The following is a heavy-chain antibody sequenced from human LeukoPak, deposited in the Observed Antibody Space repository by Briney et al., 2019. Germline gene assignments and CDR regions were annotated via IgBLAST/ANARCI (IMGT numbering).Heavy chain of an antibody. CDR3: ANHCSSTSCLSTRGS. CDR2: IIESGGSA. Sequence: PWGSLRLSCAASGFTFSTYAMSWVRQVPGKGLEWVAVIIESGGSAYYADSVKGQFTISRDNSKNTLYLQMNSLRAEDTAVYYCANHCSSTSCLSTRGSWGQGTLVTVSS. J-gene: IGHJ4*02. V-gene: IGHV3-23*01. CDR1: GFTFSTYA. D-gene: IGHD2-2*01.